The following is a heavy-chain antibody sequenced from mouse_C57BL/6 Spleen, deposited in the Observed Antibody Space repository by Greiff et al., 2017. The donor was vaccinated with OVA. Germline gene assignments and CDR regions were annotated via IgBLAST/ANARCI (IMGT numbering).Heavy chain of an antibody. CDR3: ARMGGGRYFDV. D-gene: IGHD2-3*01. Sequence: QVQLQQPGTELVKPEASVKLSCKASGYTFTSYWMHWVKQRPGQGLEWIGNINPSNGGTNYNEKFKSKATLTVEKSSSTAYMQLSSLTSEDSAVYYCARMGGGRYFDVWGTGTTVTVSS. CDR2: INPSNGGT. V-gene: IGHV1-53*01. CDR1: GYTFTSYW. J-gene: IGHJ1*03.